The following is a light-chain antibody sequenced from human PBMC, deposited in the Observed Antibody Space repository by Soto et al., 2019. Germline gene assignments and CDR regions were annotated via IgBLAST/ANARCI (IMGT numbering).Light chain of an antibody. CDR2: SAS. Sequence: DLQITHSPSTLSGSVGDIVTITFRASQTISSWLAWYQQKPGKAPKLLIYSASNLQSEVPSRFSGSGSGTDFTLTISSLQPEDFATYYCQQSYSPPPITFGQGTRLEI. CDR3: QQSYSPPPIT. J-gene: IGKJ5*01. CDR1: QTISSW. V-gene: IGKV1-39*01.